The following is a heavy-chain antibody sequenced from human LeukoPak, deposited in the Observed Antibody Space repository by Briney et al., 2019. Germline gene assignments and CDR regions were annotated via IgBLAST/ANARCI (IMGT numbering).Heavy chain of an antibody. CDR1: GFSFSSYN. V-gene: IGHV3-21*01. D-gene: IGHD1-26*01. CDR3: ARDRSPLYSGIPVLDAFDI. CDR2: ITTSSTYT. Sequence: GGSLRLSCEASGFSFSSYNMDWVRQTPGKGLEWISSITTSSTYTFYADSVKGRFTISRDNARNSLYLQMNSLTAEDTAVYYCARDRSPLYSGIPVLDAFDIWGQGTMVTVSS. J-gene: IGHJ3*02.